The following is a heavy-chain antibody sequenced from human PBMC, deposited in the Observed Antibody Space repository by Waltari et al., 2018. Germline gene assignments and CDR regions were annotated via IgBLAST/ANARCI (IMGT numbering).Heavy chain of an antibody. CDR3: AKRRYYGSGPGGDYGLDV. CDR2: INDGGNV. CDR1: GGTFSGYY. V-gene: IGHV4-34*08. Sequence: QAQLQQWGAGLLNPSETLSLTCAVYGGTFSGYYWNWIRQPPGKGLGWIGEINDGGNVKYNPALKSRVTRSGDSSSSQFSLGLRSVAAADTAMYYCAKRRYYGSGPGGDYGLDVWGRGTTVTVS. D-gene: IGHD3-10*01. J-gene: IGHJ6*02.